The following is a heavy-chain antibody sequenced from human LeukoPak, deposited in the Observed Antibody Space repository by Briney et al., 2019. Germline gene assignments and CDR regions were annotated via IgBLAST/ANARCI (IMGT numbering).Heavy chain of an antibody. CDR1: GGTFSSYA. CDR3: ARGSGYSGRNDY. V-gene: IGHV1-69*05. J-gene: IGHJ4*02. D-gene: IGHD5-12*01. CDR2: IIPIFGTA. Sequence: SVKVSCKASGGTFSSYAISWVRQAPGQGLEWMGGIIPIFGTANYAQKFQGRVTITTDESTSTAYMGLSSLRSEDTAVYYCARGSGYSGRNDYWGQGTLVTVSS.